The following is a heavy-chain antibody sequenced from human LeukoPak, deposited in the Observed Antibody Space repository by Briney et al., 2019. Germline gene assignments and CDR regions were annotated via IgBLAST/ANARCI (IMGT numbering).Heavy chain of an antibody. Sequence: GYLRLSCAASGFTFSSYWMSWVRQAPGKGLEWVANIKQDGSEKYYVDSVKGRFTISRDNAKNSLYLQMNSLRAEDMALYYCAKGNSGSYYVAFDYWGQGTLVTVSS. V-gene: IGHV3-7*03. CDR1: GFTFSSYW. CDR3: AKGNSGSYYVAFDY. J-gene: IGHJ4*02. CDR2: IKQDGSEK. D-gene: IGHD1-26*01.